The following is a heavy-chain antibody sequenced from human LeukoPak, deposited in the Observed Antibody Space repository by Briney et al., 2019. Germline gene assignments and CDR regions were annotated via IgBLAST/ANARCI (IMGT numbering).Heavy chain of an antibody. J-gene: IGHJ6*03. Sequence: SETLSLTCAVSGYSISSGYYWGWIRQPPGKGLEWIGSIYHSGSTYYNPSLESRVTISVDTSKNQFSLKLSSVTAADTAVYYCARGARSAYCSSTSCHYYYYMDVWGKGTTVTVSS. D-gene: IGHD2-2*01. CDR1: GYSISSGYY. CDR3: ARGARSAYCSSTSCHYYYYMDV. V-gene: IGHV4-38-2*01. CDR2: IYHSGST.